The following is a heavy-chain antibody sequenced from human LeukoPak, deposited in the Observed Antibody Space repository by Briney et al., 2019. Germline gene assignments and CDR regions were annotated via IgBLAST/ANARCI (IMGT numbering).Heavy chain of an antibody. D-gene: IGHD6-6*01. V-gene: IGHV1-69*05. CDR1: GGTFSSYA. CDR2: IIPIFGTA. Sequence: SVKVSFKASGGTFSSYAISWVRQAPGQGLEWMGGIIPIFGTANYAQKFQGRVTITTDESTSTAYMELSSLRSEDTAVYYCARVGFNEYSSSSYAFDIWGQGTMVTVSS. J-gene: IGHJ3*02. CDR3: ARVGFNEYSSSSYAFDI.